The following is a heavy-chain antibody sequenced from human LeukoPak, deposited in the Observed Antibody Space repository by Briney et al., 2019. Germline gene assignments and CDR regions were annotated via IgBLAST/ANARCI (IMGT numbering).Heavy chain of an antibody. D-gene: IGHD3-9*01. J-gene: IGHJ4*02. CDR1: GFTFSSYA. V-gene: IGHV3-30*04. CDR3: AREEYFDILTGTSSHFDY. CDR2: ISYVESNE. Sequence: GRSLRLSCAASGFTFSSYAMHWVRQAPGKGLEWVAIISYVESNEYYADSVKGRFTISRDNSKNTLYLQMNSLRAEDTAVYYCAREEYFDILTGTSSHFDYWGQGTLVTVPS.